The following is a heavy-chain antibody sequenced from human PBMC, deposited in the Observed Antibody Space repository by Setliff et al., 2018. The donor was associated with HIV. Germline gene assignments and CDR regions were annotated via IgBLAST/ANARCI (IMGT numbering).Heavy chain of an antibody. V-gene: IGHV4-39*01. CDR2: IYYRGTT. CDR1: GGSISSSSYY. J-gene: IGHJ5*01. Sequence: SETLSLTCTVSGGSISSSSYYWGWIRQPPGKGLEWIGSIYYRGTTYYNPSLKSRVTVSLDTSKNQFSLTLTSMTATDTAVYYCARHLTGRLFDSWGQGTLVTVSS. CDR3: ARHLTGRLFDS.